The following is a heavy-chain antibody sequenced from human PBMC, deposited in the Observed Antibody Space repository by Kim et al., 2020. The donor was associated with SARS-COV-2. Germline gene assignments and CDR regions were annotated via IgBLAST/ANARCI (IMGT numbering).Heavy chain of an antibody. V-gene: IGHV3-15*01. J-gene: IGHJ1*01. CDR3: TTDLVGLWCSSTSCYTETQRRTLQH. CDR1: GFTFSNAW. Sequence: GGSLRLSCAASGFTFSNAWMSWVRQAPGKGLEWVGRIKSKTDGGTTDYAAPVKGRFTISRDDSKNTLYLQMNSLKTEDTAVYYCTTDLVGLWCSSTSCYTETQRRTLQHWGQGTLVTVSS. CDR2: IKSKTDGGTT. D-gene: IGHD2-2*02.